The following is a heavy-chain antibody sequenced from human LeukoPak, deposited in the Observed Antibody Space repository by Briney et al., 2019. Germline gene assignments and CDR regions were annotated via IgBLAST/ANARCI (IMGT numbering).Heavy chain of an antibody. J-gene: IGHJ4*02. CDR1: GFTFSSYG. V-gene: IGHV3-30*18. Sequence: PGRSLRLSCAASGFTFSSYGMHWVRQAPGKGLEWVAVISYDGSNKYYADSVKGRFTISRDNSKNTLYLQMNSLRAEDTAVYYCAKPRIAAYFDYWGQGTLVTVSS. CDR2: ISYDGSNK. CDR3: AKPRIAAYFDY.